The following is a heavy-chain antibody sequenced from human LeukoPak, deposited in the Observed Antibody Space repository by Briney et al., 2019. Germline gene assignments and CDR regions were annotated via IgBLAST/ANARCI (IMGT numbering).Heavy chain of an antibody. CDR1: GFTFSSYW. CDR2: IKQDGSGK. D-gene: IGHD3-10*01. V-gene: IGHV3-7*01. CDR3: ARDRSGRDYYYSYGMDV. J-gene: IGHJ6*02. Sequence: GGSLRLSCAASGFTFSSYWMHWVRQAPGKGLEWVANIKQDGSGKYYVDSVKGRFTISRDNAMNSLYLQMNRLRAENTAVYYCARDRSGRDYYYSYGMDVWGQGTTVTVSS.